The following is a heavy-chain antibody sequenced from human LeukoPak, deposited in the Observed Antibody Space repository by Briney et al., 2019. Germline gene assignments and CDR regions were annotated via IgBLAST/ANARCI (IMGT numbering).Heavy chain of an antibody. D-gene: IGHD6-19*01. CDR2: INTNTGNP. J-gene: IGHJ4*02. V-gene: IGHV7-4-1*02. Sequence: ASVKVSCKASGYTFTSYAMNWVRQAPGQGLEWMGWINTNTGNPTYAQGFTGRFVFSLDTPVSTAYLQISSLKAEDTAVYYCARDGSSGWYRTFDYWGQGTLVTVSS. CDR3: ARDGSSGWYRTFDY. CDR1: GYTFTSYA.